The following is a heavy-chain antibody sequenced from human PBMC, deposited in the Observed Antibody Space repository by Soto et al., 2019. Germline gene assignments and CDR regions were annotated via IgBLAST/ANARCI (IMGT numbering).Heavy chain of an antibody. Sequence: QVQLVESGGGVVQSGMSLRLSCAASGFTFSSYGMHWVRQAPGKGLEWVAVISYDGSNKYYADSVKGRFTISRDSSKNTLYLEMNSLRPEDTAVYYCAKDPSGSYYGWGQGTLVTVSS. V-gene: IGHV3-30*18. CDR1: GFTFSSYG. J-gene: IGHJ4*02. CDR3: AKDPSGSYYG. D-gene: IGHD1-26*01. CDR2: ISYDGSNK.